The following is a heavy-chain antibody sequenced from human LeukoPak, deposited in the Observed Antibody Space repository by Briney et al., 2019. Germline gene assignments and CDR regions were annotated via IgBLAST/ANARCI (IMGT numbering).Heavy chain of an antibody. D-gene: IGHD3-9*01. V-gene: IGHV4-59*08. J-gene: IGHJ3*02. Sequence: SETLSLTCTVSGGSISSYCWSWIRQPTGKGLEWIGYISYSGSTNYNPSLKSRVTISIDTSKNQFSLKLRSVTAADTAIYYCARQGYDILTGYIDAFDIWGQGTMVTVSS. CDR3: ARQGYDILTGYIDAFDI. CDR2: ISYSGST. CDR1: GGSISSYC.